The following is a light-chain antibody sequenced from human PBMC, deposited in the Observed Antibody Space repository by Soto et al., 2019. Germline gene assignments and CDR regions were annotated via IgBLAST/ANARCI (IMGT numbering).Light chain of an antibody. Sequence: EIVMTQSPATLSVSPGERVTLSCRASQSVGSNLAWYQQKPGQAPRLLIYGASTRATGIPARFSGSGSGTEFTLTISSLQSEDFAVFYCQQYNNWPPLTFGGGTKVEIK. J-gene: IGKJ4*01. CDR2: GAS. V-gene: IGKV3-15*01. CDR1: QSVGSN. CDR3: QQYNNWPPLT.